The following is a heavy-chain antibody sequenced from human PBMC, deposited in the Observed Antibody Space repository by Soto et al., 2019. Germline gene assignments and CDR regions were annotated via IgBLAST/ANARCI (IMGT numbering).Heavy chain of an antibody. CDR1: GITFSNAR. J-gene: IGHJ6*02. V-gene: IGHV3-15*01. Sequence: GGSLRLSCAASGITFSNARMTWVRQAPGKGLEWVGRIKSITDGGTTDYAAPVKGRFTISRDDSKDTLYLQMNNLRTEDTAVYHCTTDSADIVVVPATFGMDVWGQGTTVTV. CDR3: TTDSADIVVVPATFGMDV. D-gene: IGHD2-2*01. CDR2: IKSITDGGTT.